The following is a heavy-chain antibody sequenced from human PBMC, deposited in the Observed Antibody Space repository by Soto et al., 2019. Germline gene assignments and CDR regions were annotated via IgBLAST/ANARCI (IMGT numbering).Heavy chain of an antibody. CDR3: ARAYYDSSSYSLDP. J-gene: IGHJ5*02. CDR1: GGSIGSYY. V-gene: IGHV4-59*01. D-gene: IGHD3-22*01. CDR2: IYYSGSM. Sequence: QVHLQESGPGLVRPSETLSLSCTVSGGSIGSYYWSWIRQPPGKGLEWIVYIYYSGSMNYNPSLKSRVIISDATSKNQIFLRLSSVTAAATAVYYCARAYYDSSSYSLDPWGQGILVTVSS.